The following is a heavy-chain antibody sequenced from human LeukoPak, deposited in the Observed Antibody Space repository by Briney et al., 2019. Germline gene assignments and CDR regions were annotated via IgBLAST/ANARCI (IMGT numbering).Heavy chain of an antibody. V-gene: IGHV3-30*04. D-gene: IGHD1-26*01. CDR1: GFTFSSYA. CDR2: ISYDGSNK. J-gene: IGHJ6*03. CDR3: ARESGTSRLYYTDV. Sequence: GGSLRLSCAASGFTFSSYAMHWVRQAPGKGLEWVAVISYDGSNKYYADSVKGRFTISRDNSKNTLYLQMNSLRAEDTAVYYCARESGTSRLYYTDVWGKGTTVTVSS.